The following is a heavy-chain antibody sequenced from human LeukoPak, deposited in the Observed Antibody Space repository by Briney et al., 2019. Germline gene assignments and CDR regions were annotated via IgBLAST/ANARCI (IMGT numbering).Heavy chain of an antibody. D-gene: IGHD3-9*01. CDR3: ARWPMYYDILTGLYYFDY. Sequence: XWSWIRXPPGKGLEWSGYIYYSVSTNSNPSLKSRVTISVDTSKNQFSLKLSSVTAADTAVYYCARWPMYYDILTGLYYFDYWGQGTLVTVSS. CDR1: X. V-gene: IGHV4-59*01. CDR2: IYYSVST. J-gene: IGHJ4*02.